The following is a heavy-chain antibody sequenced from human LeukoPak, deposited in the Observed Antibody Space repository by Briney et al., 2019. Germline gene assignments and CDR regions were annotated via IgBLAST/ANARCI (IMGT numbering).Heavy chain of an antibody. V-gene: IGHV3-48*01. Sequence: GGSPRLSCAASGFTFSSYSMNWVRQAPGKGLEWVSYISSSSSTIYYADSVKGRFTISRDNAKNSLYLQMNSLRAEDTAVYYCARSLPNYYDSSGSHAFDIWGQGTMVTVSS. CDR2: ISSSSSTI. J-gene: IGHJ3*02. CDR3: ARSLPNYYDSSGSHAFDI. D-gene: IGHD3-22*01. CDR1: GFTFSSYS.